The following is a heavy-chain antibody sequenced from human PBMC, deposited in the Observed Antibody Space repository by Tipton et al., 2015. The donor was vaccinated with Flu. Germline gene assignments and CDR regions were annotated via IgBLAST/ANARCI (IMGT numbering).Heavy chain of an antibody. CDR1: GFSSTTAYY. Sequence: TLSLTCSVSGFSSTTAYYWAWIRQPPGKGLEWIGTIDRSGNTHYNPSLESRVTVLADTSKNQVSLRLSSVTAADTAIYYCARLRLGRHLSDFDYWGQGRRVTVSS. D-gene: IGHD3-16*01. CDR3: ARLRLGRHLSDFDY. J-gene: IGHJ4*02. CDR2: IDRSGNT. V-gene: IGHV4-38-2*01.